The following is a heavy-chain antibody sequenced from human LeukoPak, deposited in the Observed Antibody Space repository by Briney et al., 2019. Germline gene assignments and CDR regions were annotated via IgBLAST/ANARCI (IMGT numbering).Heavy chain of an antibody. D-gene: IGHD3-10*01. J-gene: IGHJ4*02. CDR1: GFTFSSYG. Sequence: GGSLRLSCAASGFTFSSYGMHWVRQAPGKGLEWVAVISYDGSDKYYADSVKGQFTISRDNSKNTLYLQMNSLREEDTAVYYCASNYGSGSYYRATFDYWGQGTLVTVSS. CDR2: ISYDGSDK. V-gene: IGHV3-30*03. CDR3: ASNYGSGSYYRATFDY.